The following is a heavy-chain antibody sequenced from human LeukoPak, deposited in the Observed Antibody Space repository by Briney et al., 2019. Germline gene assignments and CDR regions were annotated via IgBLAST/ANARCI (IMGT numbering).Heavy chain of an antibody. CDR3: ARDIDNGDYVVY. J-gene: IGHJ4*02. D-gene: IGHD4-17*01. CDR1: GFTYSSYA. V-gene: IGHV3-23*01. CDR2: IGSSGDIT. Sequence: PGGSLRLSCAASGFTYSSYAMSWVRQAPGMGLEWVSSIGSSGDITYYADSVKGRFTISRANSKNTLYLQMHSLRAEDTAVYYCARDIDNGDYVVYWGQGTLVTVSS.